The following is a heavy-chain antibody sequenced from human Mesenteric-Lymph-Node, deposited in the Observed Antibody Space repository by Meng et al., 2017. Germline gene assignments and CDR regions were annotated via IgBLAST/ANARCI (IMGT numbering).Heavy chain of an antibody. CDR3: ARAGYYRPGDY. D-gene: IGHD1-14*01. V-gene: IGHV4-4*02. CDR2: ISQSEST. Sequence: QGQLKESGPGLVKPSGTLSLTCAVSGASISSPSWWSWVRQPPGKGLEWIGEISQSESTAYNPTLKSRVSISLDTSKNQFSLNLRSVTAADTAVYYCARAGYYRPGDYWGPGSLVTVSS. CDR1: GASISSPSW. J-gene: IGHJ4*02.